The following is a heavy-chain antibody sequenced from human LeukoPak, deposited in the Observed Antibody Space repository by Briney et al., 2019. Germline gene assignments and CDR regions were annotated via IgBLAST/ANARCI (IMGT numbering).Heavy chain of an antibody. CDR3: ARDRYSSSWYYMDV. CDR1: GFTFSSYA. J-gene: IGHJ6*03. D-gene: IGHD6-13*01. Sequence: PGGSLRLSCAASGFTFSSYAMSWVRQAPGKGLEWVSYISSSGSTIYYADSVKGRFTISRDNAKNSLYLQMNSLRAEDTAVYYCARDRYSSSWYYMDVWGKGTTVTISS. V-gene: IGHV3-48*04. CDR2: ISSSGSTI.